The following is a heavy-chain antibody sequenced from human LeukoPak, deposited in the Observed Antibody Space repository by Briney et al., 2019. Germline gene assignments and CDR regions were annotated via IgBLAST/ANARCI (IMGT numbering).Heavy chain of an antibody. CDR1: GGTFSSYA. V-gene: IGHV1-69*04. D-gene: IGHD1-14*01. Sequence: WDSVKVSCKASGGTFSSYAISWVRQAPGQGLEWMGRILPILGIANYAQKFQGRVTISADKSTSTAYMELSSLRSDDTAIYYCAAEVITGVVEGGAPWGQGTLVTVSS. CDR3: AAEVITGVVEGGAP. CDR2: ILPILGIA. J-gene: IGHJ5*02.